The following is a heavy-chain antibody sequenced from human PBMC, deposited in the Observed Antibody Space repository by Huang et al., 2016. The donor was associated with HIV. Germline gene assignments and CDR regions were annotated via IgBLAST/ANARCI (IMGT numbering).Heavy chain of an antibody. CDR3: ARRGRGYYRFDY. V-gene: IGHV4-39*01. CDR2: IVYSGST. Sequence: QLPLQESGPGLVKPSETLSPTCTVSGGSISSSSYYWGWIRQPPGKGLVWIGSIVYSGSTYYNPSLKSRVTLSLDTSKNQFSLKLISVTAADTAVYYGARRGRGYYRFDYWGQGTLVTVSS. J-gene: IGHJ4*02. D-gene: IGHD3-22*01. CDR1: GGSISSSSYY.